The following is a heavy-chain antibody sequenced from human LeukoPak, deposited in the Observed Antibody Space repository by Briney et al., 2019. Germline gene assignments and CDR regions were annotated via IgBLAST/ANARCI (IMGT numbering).Heavy chain of an antibody. CDR1: GYTFTSYY. D-gene: IGHD3-22*01. Sequence: GASVKVSCKASGYTFTSYYMHWVRQAPGQGLEWMGIINPSGGSTSYAQKFQGRVTMTRDTSASTAYMELSGLRSEDTAVYYCARDLARGTEMIITTLFDYWGQGTLVTVSS. CDR2: INPSGGST. J-gene: IGHJ4*02. CDR3: ARDLARGTEMIITTLFDY. V-gene: IGHV1-46*01.